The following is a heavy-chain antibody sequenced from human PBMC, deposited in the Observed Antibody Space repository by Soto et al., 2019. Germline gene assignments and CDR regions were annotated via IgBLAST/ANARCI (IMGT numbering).Heavy chain of an antibody. CDR2: IIPIFGTA. CDR3: ARSRPNSYGSGSSVYGMDV. D-gene: IGHD3-10*01. Sequence: QVQLVQSGAEVKKPGSSVKVSCKASGGTFSSYAISWVRQAPGQGLEWMGGIIPIFGTANYAQKFQGRVTITADESTSTAYMELSSLRSEDTAVYYCARSRPNSYGSGSSVYGMDVWGQGTTVTVSS. J-gene: IGHJ6*02. V-gene: IGHV1-69*01. CDR1: GGTFSSYA.